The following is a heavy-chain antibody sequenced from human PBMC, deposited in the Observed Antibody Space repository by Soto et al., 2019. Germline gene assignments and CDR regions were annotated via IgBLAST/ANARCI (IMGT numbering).Heavy chain of an antibody. CDR1: GGSISSSSYY. CDR3: ARFVVVAAHYYYYYMDV. J-gene: IGHJ6*03. V-gene: IGHV4-39*01. CDR2: IYYSGST. D-gene: IGHD2-15*01. Sequence: PSETLSLTCTVSGGSISSSSYYWGWIRQPPGKGLEWIGSIYYSGSTYYNPSLKSRVTISVDTSKNQFSLKLSSVTAADTAVYYCARFVVVAAHYYYYYMDVWGKGTTVTVSS.